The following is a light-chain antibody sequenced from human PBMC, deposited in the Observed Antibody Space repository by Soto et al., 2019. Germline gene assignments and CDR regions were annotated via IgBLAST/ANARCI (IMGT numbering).Light chain of an antibody. V-gene: IGLV1-47*01. Sequence: QSVLTQPPSASGTPGQRVTISCSGSSSNIGSNYVYWYQQVPGTTPKLLIYKNNQRPSGVPERFSGSKSGTSASLAISGLRSEDEAEYYCAVWDDSLSGREVFGGGTKVTVL. CDR3: AVWDDSLSGREV. J-gene: IGLJ2*01. CDR2: KNN. CDR1: SSNIGSNY.